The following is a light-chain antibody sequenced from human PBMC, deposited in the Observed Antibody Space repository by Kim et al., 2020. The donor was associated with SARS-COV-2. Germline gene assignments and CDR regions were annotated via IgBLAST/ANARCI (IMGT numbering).Light chain of an antibody. CDR2: AAS. J-gene: IGKJ4*01. CDR1: QSISSY. CDR3: QQSYSTPT. Sequence: SASVGDRVTITCRASQSISSYLNWYQQKPGKAPKLLIYAASSLQSGVPSRFSGSGSGTDFTLTISSLQPEDFATYYCQQSYSTPTFGGGTTVDIK. V-gene: IGKV1-39*01.